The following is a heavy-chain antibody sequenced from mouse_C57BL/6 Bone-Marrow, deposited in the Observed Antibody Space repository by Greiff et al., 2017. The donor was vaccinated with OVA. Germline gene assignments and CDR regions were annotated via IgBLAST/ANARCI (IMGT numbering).Heavy chain of an antibody. Sequence: EVQLQQSGPELVKPGASVKISCKASGYTFTDYYMNWVKQSHGKSLEWIGDINPNNGGTSYNQKFKGKATLTVDKSSSTAYMELRSLTSEDSAVYYCARNRPPFDYWGQGTTLTVSS. J-gene: IGHJ2*01. D-gene: IGHD2-14*01. CDR1: GYTFTDYY. V-gene: IGHV1-26*01. CDR2: INPNNGGT. CDR3: ARNRPPFDY.